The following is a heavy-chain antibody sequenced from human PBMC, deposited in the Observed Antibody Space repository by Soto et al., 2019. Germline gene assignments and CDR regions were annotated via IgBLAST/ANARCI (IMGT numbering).Heavy chain of an antibody. J-gene: IGHJ3*02. CDR1: GFTFSSYG. D-gene: IGHD1-1*01. CDR2: ISYDGSNK. CDR3: AKDTLLGLGYGADDAFDI. Sequence: GVSLRLSCAASGFTFSSYGMHWVRQAPGKGLEWVAVISYDGSNKYYADSVKGRFTISRDNSKNTLYLQMNSLRAEDTAVYYCAKDTLLGLGYGADDAFDIWGQGTMVTVSS. V-gene: IGHV3-30*18.